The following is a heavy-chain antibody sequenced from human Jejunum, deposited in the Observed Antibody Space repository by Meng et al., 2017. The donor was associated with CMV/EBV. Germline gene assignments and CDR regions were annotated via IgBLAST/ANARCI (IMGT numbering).Heavy chain of an antibody. CDR2: ISSDGGGT. Sequence: CAASGFTFSSYAMHWVRQAPGKGPEYVSAISSDGGGTYYADSVKGRFTISRDNSKNTLYLQMGSLRVEDMAMYYCARRYCSDTSCYSGFDYWGQGTLVTV. D-gene: IGHD2-2*01. V-gene: IGHV3-64*02. CDR1: GFTFSSYA. J-gene: IGHJ4*02. CDR3: ARRYCSDTSCYSGFDY.